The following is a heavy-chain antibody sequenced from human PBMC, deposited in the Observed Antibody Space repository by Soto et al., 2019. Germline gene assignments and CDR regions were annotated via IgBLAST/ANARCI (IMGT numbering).Heavy chain of an antibody. CDR3: ARDWNGYYNDAFAI. Sequence: SETLSLTCTVSGGSVSSGSYYWSWIRQPPGKGLEWIGYIYYSGSTNYNPSLKSRVTISVDTSKNQFSLKLSSVTAADTAVYYCARDWNGYYNDAFAIWGQGTMVTVSS. D-gene: IGHD3-3*01. J-gene: IGHJ3*02. V-gene: IGHV4-61*01. CDR1: GGSVSSGSYY. CDR2: IYYSGST.